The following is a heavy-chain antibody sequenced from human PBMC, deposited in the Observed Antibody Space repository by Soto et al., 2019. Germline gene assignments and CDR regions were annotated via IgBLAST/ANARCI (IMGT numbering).Heavy chain of an antibody. V-gene: IGHV4-39*01. J-gene: IGHJ6*02. CDR2: IYYSGST. CDR3: ARAPLKEDYSNYGNYYYYGMDV. Sequence: QLQLQESGPGLVKPSETLSLTCTVSGGSISSSSYYWGWIRQPPGKGLEWIGSIYYSGSTYYNPSLKSRVTISVDTSKNQFSLKLSSVTAADTAAYYCARAPLKEDYSNYGNYYYYGMDVWGQGTTVTVSS. D-gene: IGHD4-4*01. CDR1: GGSISSSSYY.